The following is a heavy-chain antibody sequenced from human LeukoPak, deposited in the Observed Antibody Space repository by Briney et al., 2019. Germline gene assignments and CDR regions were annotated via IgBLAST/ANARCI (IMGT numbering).Heavy chain of an antibody. CDR3: ARGGSYYDSSGYYYGI. V-gene: IGHV4-34*01. J-gene: IGHJ4*02. Sequence: SETLSLTCAVYGGSFSGYYWSWIRQPPGKGLEWIGEINHSGSTNYNPSLKSRVTISVDTSKNQFSLKLSSVTAADTAVYYCARGGSYYDSSGYYYGIWGQGTLVTVSS. CDR1: GGSFSGYY. CDR2: INHSGST. D-gene: IGHD3-22*01.